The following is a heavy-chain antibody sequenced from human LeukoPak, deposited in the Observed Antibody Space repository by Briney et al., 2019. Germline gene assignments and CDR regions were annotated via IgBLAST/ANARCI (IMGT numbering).Heavy chain of an antibody. CDR1: GYTFTGYY. CDR3: ARGSEMATMGCDY. D-gene: IGHD5-24*01. J-gene: IGHJ4*02. V-gene: IGHV1-2*02. CDR2: INPNSGGT. Sequence: GASVKVSCKASGYTFTGYYMHWVRQAPGQGLEWMGWINPNSGGTNYAQKFQGRVTMARDTSISTAYMELSRLRSDDTAVYYCARGSEMATMGCDYWGQGTLVTVSS.